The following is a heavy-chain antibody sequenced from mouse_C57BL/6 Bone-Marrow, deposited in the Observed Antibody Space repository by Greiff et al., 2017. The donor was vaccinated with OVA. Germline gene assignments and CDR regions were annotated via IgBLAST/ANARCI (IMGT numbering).Heavy chain of an antibody. J-gene: IGHJ3*01. D-gene: IGHD2-3*01. V-gene: IGHV1-69*01. CDR1: GYTFTSYW. Sequence: QVQLQQPGAELVMPGASVKLSCKASGYTFTSYWMHWVKQRPGQGLEWIGEIDPSDSYTNYNQKFKGKSTLTVDKSSSTAYMQLSSLTSEDSAVYYCARSGYDGYSGFAYWGQGTLVTVSA. CDR2: IDPSDSYT. CDR3: ARSGYDGYSGFAY.